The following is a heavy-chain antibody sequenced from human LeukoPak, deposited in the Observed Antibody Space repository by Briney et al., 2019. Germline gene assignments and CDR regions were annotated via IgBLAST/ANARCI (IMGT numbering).Heavy chain of an antibody. Sequence: SETLSLTCTVSGGSISSSSYYWGWIRQPPGKGLEWIGSIYYSGSTYYNPSLKSRVTISVDTSKNQFSLKLSSVTAADTAVYYCARGLEVRAYGMDVWGQGTTVTVSS. CDR1: GGSISSSSYY. V-gene: IGHV4-39*01. CDR2: IYYSGST. J-gene: IGHJ6*02. CDR3: ARGLEVRAYGMDV. D-gene: IGHD3-10*01.